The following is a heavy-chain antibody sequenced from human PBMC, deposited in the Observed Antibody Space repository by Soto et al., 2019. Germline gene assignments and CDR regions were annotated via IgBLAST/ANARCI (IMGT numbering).Heavy chain of an antibody. D-gene: IGHD5-18*01. CDR1: GFTFSSYW. CDR2: INSDGSST. J-gene: IGHJ3*02. V-gene: IGHV3-74*01. CDR3: VKQDGYSYAFDI. Sequence: PGGSLRLSCAASGFTFSSYWMHWVRQAPGKGLVWVSRINSDGSSTSYADSVKGRFTISRDNSKNTLYLQMSSLRAEDTAVYYCVKQDGYSYAFDIWGQGTMVTVSS.